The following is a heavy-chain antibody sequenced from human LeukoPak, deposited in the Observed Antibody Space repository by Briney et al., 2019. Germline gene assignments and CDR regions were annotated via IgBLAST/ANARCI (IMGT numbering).Heavy chain of an antibody. V-gene: IGHV4-30-4*01. CDR1: GGSISSGDYY. CDR2: IYYSGST. D-gene: IGHD2-15*01. Sequence: ASQTLSLTCTVSGGSISSGDYYWSWIRQPPGKGLEWIGYIYYSGSTYYNPSLKSRVIISVDTSKNQFSLKLSSVTAADTAVYYCVVAAPYNWFDPWGQGTLVTVSS. CDR3: VVAAPYNWFDP. J-gene: IGHJ5*02.